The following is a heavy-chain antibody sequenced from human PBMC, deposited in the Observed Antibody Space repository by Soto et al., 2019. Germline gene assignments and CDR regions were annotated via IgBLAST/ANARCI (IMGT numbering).Heavy chain of an antibody. D-gene: IGHD6-19*01. Sequence: VGSLRLSCAASGFTFSSYAMSWVRQAPGKGPEWVSAISGSGSSKYYVDSVKGRFTISRDNAKNSLYLQMNSLRAEDTAVYYCTRDASGWSVYWGRGTLVTVSS. J-gene: IGHJ4*02. V-gene: IGHV3-23*01. CDR2: ISGSGSSK. CDR1: GFTFSSYA. CDR3: TRDASGWSVY.